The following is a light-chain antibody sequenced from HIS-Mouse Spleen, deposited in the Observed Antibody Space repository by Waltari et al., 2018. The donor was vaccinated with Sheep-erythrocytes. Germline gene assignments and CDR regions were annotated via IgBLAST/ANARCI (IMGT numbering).Light chain of an antibody. Sequence: DIVMTQSQLSLPVTPGEPASISCRSSQSLLHSNGYNYLDWYLQKPGQSPQLLIDLGSNRASGVPDRFSGSGSGTDFTLKISRVEAEDVGVYYCMQALQTPRTFGQGTKVEIK. CDR1: QSLLHSNGYNY. J-gene: IGKJ1*01. V-gene: IGKV2-28*01. CDR2: LGS. CDR3: MQALQTPRT.